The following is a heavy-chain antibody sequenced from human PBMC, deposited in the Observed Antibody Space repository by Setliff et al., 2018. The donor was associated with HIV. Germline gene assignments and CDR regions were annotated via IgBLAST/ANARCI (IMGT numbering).Heavy chain of an antibody. D-gene: IGHD3-10*01. Sequence: SETLSLTCTVSGGSISSHYWSWIRQPPGKGLEWIGYIYYSGSTNSNPSLKSRVTISVDTSKNQFSLKLSSVTAADTAVYYCARDGPLEGSYRYYYYYMDVWGKGTTVTVS. CDR3: ARDGPLEGSYRYYYYYMDV. CDR2: IYYSGST. J-gene: IGHJ6*03. V-gene: IGHV4-59*11. CDR1: GGSISSHY.